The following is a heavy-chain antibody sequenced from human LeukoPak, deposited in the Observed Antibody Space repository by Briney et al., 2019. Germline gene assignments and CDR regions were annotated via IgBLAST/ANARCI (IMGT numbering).Heavy chain of an antibody. CDR1: GGSFSSSSYY. V-gene: IGHV4-39*02. Sequence: SETLSLTCTVSGGSFSSSSYYWGWIRQPPGKGLEWIGSIYYSGSTYHNPSLKSRVTISVDTSKNQFSLKLSSVTAADTAVYYCAREVAYDSSGYYYNYWGQGTLVTVSS. J-gene: IGHJ4*02. CDR3: AREVAYDSSGYYYNY. CDR2: IYYSGST. D-gene: IGHD3-22*01.